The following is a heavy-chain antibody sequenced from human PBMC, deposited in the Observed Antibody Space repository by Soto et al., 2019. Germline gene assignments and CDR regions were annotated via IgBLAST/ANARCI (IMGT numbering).Heavy chain of an antibody. D-gene: IGHD5-18*01. Sequence: GGSLRLSCAASGFTFSSYAMSWVRQAPGKGLEWVSAISGSGGSTYYADSVKGRFTISRDNSKNTLYLQMNSLRAEDTAVYYCARQQKRGYNSYYYGMDVWGQGTTVTVSS. CDR3: ARQQKRGYNSYYYGMDV. J-gene: IGHJ6*02. CDR2: ISGSGGST. CDR1: GFTFSSYA. V-gene: IGHV3-23*01.